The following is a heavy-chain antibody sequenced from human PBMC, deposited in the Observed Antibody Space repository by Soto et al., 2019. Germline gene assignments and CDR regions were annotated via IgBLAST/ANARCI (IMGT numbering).Heavy chain of an antibody. D-gene: IGHD2-2*01. V-gene: IGHV4-59*01. CDR1: GGSISSYY. Sequence: SETLSLTCTVSGGSISSYYWSWIRQPPGKGLEWIGYIYYSGSTNYNPSLKSRVTISVDTSKNQFSLKLSSVTAADTAVYYCARDMWGSSTNYYYYGMDVWGQGTTVTVSS. CDR2: IYYSGST. CDR3: ARDMWGSSTNYYYYGMDV. J-gene: IGHJ6*02.